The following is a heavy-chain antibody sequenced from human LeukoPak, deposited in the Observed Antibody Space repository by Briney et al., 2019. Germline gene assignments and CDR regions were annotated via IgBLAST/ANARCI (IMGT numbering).Heavy chain of an antibody. D-gene: IGHD1-26*01. J-gene: IGHJ4*02. CDR2: ISSNENGT. Sequence: GGSLGLSCVASGFNFSNDAMHWVRQVPGKELEYVSVISSNENGTYYANSVKGRFTISRDNSKNTLYLQMGSLREDDMAVYYCGRGYVGSYRWGQGTLVTVSS. V-gene: IGHV3-64*01. CDR1: GFNFSNDA. CDR3: GRGYVGSYR.